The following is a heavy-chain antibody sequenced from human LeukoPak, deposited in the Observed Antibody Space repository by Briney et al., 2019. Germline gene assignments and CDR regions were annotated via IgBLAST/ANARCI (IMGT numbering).Heavy chain of an antibody. Sequence: ASVKVSFKVSGDTFSSYAFSWLRQAPGQGLEWMGGIIPIYGTPNYAQKFQGRVTITTDESTSTAYMELSSLRSEDTAVYYCARDHWGIVENGYDYFYYDMDVWGKGTTVTVSS. CDR1: GDTFSSYA. J-gene: IGHJ6*03. V-gene: IGHV1-69*05. CDR2: IIPIYGTP. D-gene: IGHD7-27*01. CDR3: ARDHWGIVENGYDYFYYDMDV.